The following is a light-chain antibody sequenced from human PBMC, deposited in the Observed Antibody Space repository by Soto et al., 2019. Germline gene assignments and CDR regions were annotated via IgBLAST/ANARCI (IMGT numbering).Light chain of an antibody. CDR3: QQYDTSPST. V-gene: IGKV4-1*01. Sequence: DIVMNQSQDSLSVSLGQSATINCKSTQPLFYSSNNKNYVAWYQQKPGQPPKLLIYWAATRESGATDRFSGGGSGTAFTHICSSMKVEDEAVYYCQQYDTSPSTLGQGNKLEI. CDR1: QPLFYSSNNKNY. CDR2: WAA. J-gene: IGKJ2*01.